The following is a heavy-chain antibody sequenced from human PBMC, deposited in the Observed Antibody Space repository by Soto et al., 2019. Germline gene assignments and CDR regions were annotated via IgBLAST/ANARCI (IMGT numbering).Heavy chain of an antibody. J-gene: IGHJ5*02. CDR1: GGSISSGGYY. V-gene: IGHV4-31*03. CDR2: IYYSGST. CDR3: ARDVITFGGVIVANWFDP. Sequence: SETLSLTCTVSGGSISSGGYYWSWIRQHPGKGLEWIGYIYYSGSTYYNPSLKSRVTISVDTSKNQFSLKLSSVTAADTAVYYCARDVITFGGVIVANWFDPWGQGTLVTVSS. D-gene: IGHD3-16*02.